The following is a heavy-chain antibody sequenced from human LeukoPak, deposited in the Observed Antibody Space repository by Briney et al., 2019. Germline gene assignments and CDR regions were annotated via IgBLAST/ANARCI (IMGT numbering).Heavy chain of an antibody. J-gene: IGHJ4*02. CDR1: GGSVSGDGYY. CDR2: IFYSGST. V-gene: IGHV4-61*08. CDR3: ARGSYDSSGYYSDY. D-gene: IGHD3-22*01. Sequence: PSETLSLTCTVSGGSVSGDGYYWSWIRQPPGKGLESIGYIFYSGSTNYNPSLKSRVTISVDTSNNQFSLKLSSVTAADTAVYYCARGSYDSSGYYSDYWGQGTLVTVSS.